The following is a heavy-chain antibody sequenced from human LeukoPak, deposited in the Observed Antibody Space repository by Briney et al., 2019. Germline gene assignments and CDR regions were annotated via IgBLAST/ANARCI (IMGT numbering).Heavy chain of an antibody. V-gene: IGHV3-30-3*01. CDR3: ARDPYHNDNPPDY. CDR1: GFTFSSYA. J-gene: IGHJ4*02. CDR2: ISYDGSNK. D-gene: IGHD1-1*01. Sequence: GGSLRLSCAASGFTFSSYAMHWVRQAPGKRLEWVAVISYDGSNKYYADSVKGRFTISRDNSKNTLYLQMNSLRAEDTAVYYCARDPYHNDNPPDYWGQGTLVTVSS.